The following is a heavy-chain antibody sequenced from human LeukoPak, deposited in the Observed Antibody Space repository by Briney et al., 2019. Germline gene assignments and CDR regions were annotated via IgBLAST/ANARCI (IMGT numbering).Heavy chain of an antibody. CDR2: IYYSGST. CDR3: ARVGLRSAYYPFDY. D-gene: IGHD3-3*01. Sequence: PSETLSLTCTVSGGSISSYYWSWIRQPPGKGLEWIGYIYYSGSTNYNPSLKSRVSISVDTSKNQFSLKLSSVTAADTAVYYCARVGLRSAYYPFDYWGQGTLVTVSS. J-gene: IGHJ4*02. V-gene: IGHV4-59*01. CDR1: GGSISSYY.